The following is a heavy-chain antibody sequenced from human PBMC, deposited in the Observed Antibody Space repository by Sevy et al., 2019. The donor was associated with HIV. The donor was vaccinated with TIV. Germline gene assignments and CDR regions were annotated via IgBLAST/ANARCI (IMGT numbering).Heavy chain of an antibody. CDR3: ARERAADSGGDWYPSGMDV. V-gene: IGHV3-21*01. Sequence: GGSLRLSCAASGFNFNGCSLNWVRQAPGKGLEWVSSISSSSHYKYYMDSVKGRFTISRDNAKNSLYLQMNSLRAEDTAVYYCARERAADSGGDWYPSGMDVWGQGTTVTVSS. CDR2: ISSSSHYK. D-gene: IGHD2-21*02. CDR1: GFNFNGCS. J-gene: IGHJ6*02.